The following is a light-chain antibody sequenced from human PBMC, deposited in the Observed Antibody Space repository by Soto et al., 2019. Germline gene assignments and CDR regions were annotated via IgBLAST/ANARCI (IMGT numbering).Light chain of an antibody. CDR2: TAS. CDR3: QQSYTTPA. CDR1: QSISSW. V-gene: IGKV1-39*01. Sequence: DIEMTQSPSALSASVGDRATITCRASQSISSWLAWYQQKPGKAPKLLIYTASSLQSGVPSRLSGSGSGTDFTLTISSMKPEDFATYYCQQSYTTPAFGGGTKVDIK. J-gene: IGKJ4*01.